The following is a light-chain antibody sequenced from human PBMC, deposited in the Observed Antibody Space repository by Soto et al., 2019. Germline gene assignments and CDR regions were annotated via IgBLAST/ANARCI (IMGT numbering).Light chain of an antibody. CDR2: KAS. CDR3: QHYYKVTIT. Sequence: DIQMTQSPSSLSASXXDGVTITCEASQDIGNYVNGDQQRPGTAPQXXCLKASSLDTSGPSMFSGSGAVTYFTFTSSSLHSEAIATYSCQHYYKVTITFGQGTRLEIK. V-gene: IGKV1-33*01. CDR1: QDIGNY. J-gene: IGKJ5*01.